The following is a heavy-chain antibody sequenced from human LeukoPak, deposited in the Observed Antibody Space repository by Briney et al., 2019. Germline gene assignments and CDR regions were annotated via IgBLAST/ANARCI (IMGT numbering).Heavy chain of an antibody. CDR2: IRYDGSNK. CDR1: GFTISSYG. D-gene: IGHD3-22*01. V-gene: IGHV3-30*02. CDR3: AKGQNYYDSSGYSANDY. Sequence: PGGSLRLSCAASGFTISSYGMHWVRQAPGKGLEWVAFIRYDGSNKYYADSVKGRFTISRDNSKNTLYLQMNSLRAEDTAVYYCAKGQNYYDSSGYSANDYWGQGTLVTVSS. J-gene: IGHJ4*02.